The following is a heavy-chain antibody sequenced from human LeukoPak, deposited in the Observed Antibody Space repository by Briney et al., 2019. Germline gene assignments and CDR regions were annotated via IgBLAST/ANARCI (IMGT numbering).Heavy chain of an antibody. Sequence: SETLSLTCAVYGGSFSGYYWSWIRQPPGRGLGWIGEINHSGSTNYNPSLKSRVPISVDTSKNQFSLKLSSVTAADTAVYYCARGHYKYYDFWSGLYYFDYWGQGTLVTVSS. CDR2: INHSGST. J-gene: IGHJ4*02. V-gene: IGHV4-34*01. D-gene: IGHD3-3*01. CDR3: ARGHYKYYDFWSGLYYFDY. CDR1: GGSFSGYY.